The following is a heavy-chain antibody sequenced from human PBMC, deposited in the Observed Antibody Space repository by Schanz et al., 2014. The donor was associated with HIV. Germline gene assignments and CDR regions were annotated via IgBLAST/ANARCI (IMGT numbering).Heavy chain of an antibody. CDR1: GFNFNNYA. V-gene: IGHV3-23*01. CDR2: ISESGGRT. D-gene: IGHD3-22*01. Sequence: EVHLLESGGGLVQPGGSLRLSCAASGFNFNNYAMTWVRQAPGKGLEWVSSISESGGRTYYADSVNGRFTISRDNSKNTLYLQMTTLRTEDTAVYYCAKPEYDSRGNSQSHFDSWGRGTLVSVSS. CDR3: AKPEYDSRGNSQSHFDS. J-gene: IGHJ2*01.